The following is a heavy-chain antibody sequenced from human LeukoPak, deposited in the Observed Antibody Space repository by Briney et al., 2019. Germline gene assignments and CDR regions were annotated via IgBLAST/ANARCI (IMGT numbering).Heavy chain of an antibody. J-gene: IGHJ5*02. Sequence: GGSLRLSCTASGFIFDDYAMHWVRQAPGKGLEWVSGISWDSGIIGYADSVKGRFTIGRDNAKNSLYLQMDSLRPEDTALYYCVKDQTTVSLSGWFDPWGQGTLVTVSS. CDR1: GFIFDDYA. CDR2: ISWDSGII. CDR3: VKDQTTVSLSGWFDP. D-gene: IGHD4-17*01. V-gene: IGHV3-9*01.